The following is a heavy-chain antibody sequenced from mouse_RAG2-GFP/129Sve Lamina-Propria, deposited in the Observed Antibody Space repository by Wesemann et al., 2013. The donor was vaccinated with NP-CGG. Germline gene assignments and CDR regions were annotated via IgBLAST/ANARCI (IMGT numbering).Heavy chain of an antibody. CDR2: IWSGGST. CDR3: ARNGWSSAYYFDY. V-gene: IGHV2-2*01. J-gene: IGHJ2*01. Sequence: QVQLKESGPGLVAPSQSLSITCTVSGFSLTSYGVHWVRQPPGKGLEWLGVIWSGGSTDYNAAFISRLSISKDNSKSQVFFKMNSLQADDTAIYYCARNGWSSAYYFDYWGQGTTLTVSS. D-gene: IGHD1-1*02. CDR1: GFSLTSYG.